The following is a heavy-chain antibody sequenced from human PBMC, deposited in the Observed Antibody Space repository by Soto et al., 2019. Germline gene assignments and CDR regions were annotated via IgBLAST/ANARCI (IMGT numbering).Heavy chain of an antibody. Sequence: ASVKVSCKAAGYTFSGYYMHWGRQAPGQGFEWMGWINPNSGGTNYAQKFQGWVTMTRDTSISTAYMELSRLRSDDTAVYYCARKIAAAGPKYYYGMDVGGQGTRVTVSS. J-gene: IGHJ6*02. CDR2: INPNSGGT. CDR3: ARKIAAAGPKYYYGMDV. V-gene: IGHV1-2*04. CDR1: GYTFSGYY. D-gene: IGHD6-13*01.